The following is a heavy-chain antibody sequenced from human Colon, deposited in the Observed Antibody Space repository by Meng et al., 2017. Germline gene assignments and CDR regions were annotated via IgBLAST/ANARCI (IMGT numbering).Heavy chain of an antibody. Sequence: QWQLQQWGAGLLKPPETLSLTCTVSGGSISSSSFYWVCIPQPPWMGLEGIGSIDYSEYTHFNASLKSRVTMSIDTSRNQFSLWLTSVTAADTAVYYCVRSSGWVKTGFDPWGQGTLVTVSS. CDR1: GGSISSSSFY. J-gene: IGHJ5*02. D-gene: IGHD6-19*01. CDR2: IDYSEYT. V-gene: IGHV4-39*01. CDR3: VRSSGWVKTGFDP.